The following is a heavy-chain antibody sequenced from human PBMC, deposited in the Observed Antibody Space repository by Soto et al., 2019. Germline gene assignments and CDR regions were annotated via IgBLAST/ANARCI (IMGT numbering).Heavy chain of an antibody. CDR2: INTNSGGT. CDR3: ARDEGDAFDI. J-gene: IGHJ3*02. V-gene: IGHV1-2*02. Sequence: QVQLVQSGADVKKPGASVKVSCKASGYTFTGYYMHWVRQAPGQGLEWMGWINTNSGGTNYAQKFQGRVTMTRDTSISTAYMELRRLRSDDTAVYHCARDEGDAFDIWGQSTMVAVSS. CDR1: GYTFTGYY.